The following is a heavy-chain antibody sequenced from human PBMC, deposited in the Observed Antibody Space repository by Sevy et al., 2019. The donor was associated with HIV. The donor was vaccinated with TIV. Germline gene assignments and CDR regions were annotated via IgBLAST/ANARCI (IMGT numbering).Heavy chain of an antibody. CDR3: ARDLVTPATTDYFYYGMDV. D-gene: IGHD2-15*01. V-gene: IGHV3-21*01. Sequence: GGSLRLSCAASGFTIRTYNMNWVRQAPGKGLEWVSSIRSSSTYIYYADSVKGRFTISRDNAKNSLYLQMSSLRAEDTAVYYCARDLVTPATTDYFYYGMDVWGQGTTVTVSS. CDR1: GFTIRTYN. CDR2: IRSSSTYI. J-gene: IGHJ6*02.